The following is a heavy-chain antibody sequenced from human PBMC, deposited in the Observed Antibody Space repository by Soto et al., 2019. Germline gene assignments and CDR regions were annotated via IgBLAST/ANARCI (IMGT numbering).Heavy chain of an antibody. D-gene: IGHD1-1*01. J-gene: IGHJ6*02. V-gene: IGHV1-2*02. CDR3: ARGTERPYYYGMDV. CDR1: GYTFTGYY. CDR2: INPNSGGT. Sequence: GASVKVSCKASGYTFTGYYMHWVRQAPGQGLEWMGWINPNSGGTNYAQKFQGRVTMTRDTPISTAYMELSRLRSDDTAVYYCARGTERPYYYGMDVWGQGTTVTVSS.